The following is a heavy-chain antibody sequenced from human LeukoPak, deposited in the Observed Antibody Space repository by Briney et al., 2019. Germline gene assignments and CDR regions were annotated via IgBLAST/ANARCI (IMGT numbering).Heavy chain of an antibody. CDR3: ARGGSYYDFWSGYYDYYYYMDV. CDR2: IYYSGST. V-gene: IGHV4-59*01. Sequence: PSETLSLTCSVSGGSISTYYWSWIRQTPGKGLEWIGYIYYSGSTNYNPSLKSRVTISVDTSKNQFSLRLTSVTAADTAVYYCARGGSYYDFWSGYYDYYYYMDVWGKGTTVTVSS. J-gene: IGHJ6*03. CDR1: GGSISTYY. D-gene: IGHD3-3*01.